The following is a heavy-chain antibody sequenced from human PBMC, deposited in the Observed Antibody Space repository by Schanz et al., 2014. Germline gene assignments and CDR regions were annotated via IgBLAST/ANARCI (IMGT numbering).Heavy chain of an antibody. J-gene: IGHJ4*02. Sequence: QVQLVESGGGVVQPGGSLRLSCAASGFTFSNYGLHWVRQAPGKGLEWVAFIRYNGINEYYADSVKGRFTISRDNSKNTLYLQMNSLRAEDTAVYYCARDLLVSHYDFWSGNDYWGQGTLVTVSS. CDR1: GFTFSNYG. CDR2: IRYNGINE. CDR3: ARDLLVSHYDFWSGNDY. D-gene: IGHD3-3*01. V-gene: IGHV3-30*02.